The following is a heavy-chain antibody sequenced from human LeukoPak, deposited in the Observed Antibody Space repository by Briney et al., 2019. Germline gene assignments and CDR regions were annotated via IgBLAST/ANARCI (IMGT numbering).Heavy chain of an antibody. D-gene: IGHD3-10*01. CDR1: GFTFSSYS. CDR2: ISSSSSYI. CDR3: ARDGGSGSYSNYGMDV. J-gene: IGHJ6*02. V-gene: IGHV3-21*01. Sequence: KTGGSLRLSCAASGFTFSSYSMNWVRQAPGKGLEWVSSISSSSSYIYYADSVKGRFTISRDNAKNSLYLQMNSLRAEDTAVYYCARDGGSGSYSNYGMDVWGQGTTVTVSS.